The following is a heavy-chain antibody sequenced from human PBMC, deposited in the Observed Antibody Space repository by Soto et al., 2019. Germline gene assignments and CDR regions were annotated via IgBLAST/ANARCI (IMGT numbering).Heavy chain of an antibody. CDR1: GFSISDYG. CDR3: AKGAGDRLSLGMDV. CDR2: ISYDGNNT. V-gene: IGHV3-30*18. D-gene: IGHD1-26*01. Sequence: GGSLRLSCAASGFSISDYGMEWVRQAPGKGLEWVALISYDGNNTYYADSVKGRFTISRDNSKDTLFLQMTGLLAEDTAVYYCAKGAGDRLSLGMDVWGQGTTVTVSS. J-gene: IGHJ6*02.